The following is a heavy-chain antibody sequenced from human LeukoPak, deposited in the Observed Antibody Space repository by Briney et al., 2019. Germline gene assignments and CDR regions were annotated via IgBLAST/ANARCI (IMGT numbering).Heavy chain of an antibody. J-gene: IGHJ6*03. CDR2: IYTSGST. CDR1: GGSISSGSYY. CDR3: AGIAVANTGNYYYYYYMDV. V-gene: IGHV4-61*02. D-gene: IGHD6-19*01. Sequence: SETLSLTCTVSGGSISSGSYYWSWIRQPAGKGLEWIGRIYTSGSTNYNPSLKSRVTISVDTSKNQFSLKLSSVTAADTAVYYCAGIAVANTGNYYYYYYMDVWGKGTTVTISS.